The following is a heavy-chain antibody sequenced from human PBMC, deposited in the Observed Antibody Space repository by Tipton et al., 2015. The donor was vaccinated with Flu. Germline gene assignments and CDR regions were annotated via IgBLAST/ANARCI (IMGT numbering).Heavy chain of an antibody. V-gene: IGHV4-34*01. CDR3: ARGTAYSTTYFDS. CDR2: INHSGTT. Sequence: TLSLTCAVYGGSFSGHYWSWIRQPPGKGLEWIGEINHSGTTNNNPSLKSRVTMSVDTSKNQFSLRLNSVTAADTAVYYCARGTAYSTTYFDSWGRGTLVTVSS. D-gene: IGHD1-14*01. CDR1: GGSFSGHY. J-gene: IGHJ4*02.